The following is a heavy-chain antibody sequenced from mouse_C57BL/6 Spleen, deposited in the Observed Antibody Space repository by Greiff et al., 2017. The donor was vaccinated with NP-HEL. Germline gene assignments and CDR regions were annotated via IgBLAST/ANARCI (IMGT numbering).Heavy chain of an antibody. CDR3: ASSHYYGSSIYAMDY. Sequence: QVQLKQSGAELVKPGASVKLSCKASGYTFTEYTIHWVKQRSGQGLEWIGWFYPGSGSIKYNEKFKDKATFTADTSSNTAYMQLSSLTTEDSAIYYCASSHYYGSSIYAMDYWGQGTSVTVSS. V-gene: IGHV1-62-2*01. CDR1: GYTFTEYT. CDR2: FYPGSGSI. J-gene: IGHJ4*01. D-gene: IGHD1-1*01.